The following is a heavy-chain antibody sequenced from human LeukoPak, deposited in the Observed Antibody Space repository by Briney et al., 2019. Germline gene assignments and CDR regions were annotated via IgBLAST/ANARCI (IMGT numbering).Heavy chain of an antibody. J-gene: IGHJ5*02. CDR2: IGSDNKP. D-gene: IGHD5-12*01. CDR1: GFTFSAYA. CDR3: ARASGYSGSRRWFDP. Sequence: GGSLRLSCEASGFTFSAYAMTWVRQAPGKGLEWVSSIGSDNKPHYSESVKGRFAISRDNSKNMLFLQLNSLRAEDTAVYYCARASGYSGSRRWFDPWGQGTLVTVSS. V-gene: IGHV3-23*05.